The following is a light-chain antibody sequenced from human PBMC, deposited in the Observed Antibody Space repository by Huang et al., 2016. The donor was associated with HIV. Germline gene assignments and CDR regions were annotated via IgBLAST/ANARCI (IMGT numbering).Light chain of an antibody. J-gene: IGKJ3*01. CDR3: QHRSNWRGFT. CDR1: QTISTS. V-gene: IGKV3-11*01. CDR2: DAS. Sequence: EIVLTQSPATLSLSPGERATLSCRASQTISTSLAWYQQKPGQAPRLLIYDASNRATGIAARFSGSGSGTDFTLTISSLEPEDFAVYYCQHRSNWRGFTFGLGPRWISN.